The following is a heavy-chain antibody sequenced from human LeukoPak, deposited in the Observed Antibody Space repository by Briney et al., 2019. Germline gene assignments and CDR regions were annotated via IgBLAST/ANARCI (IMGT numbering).Heavy chain of an antibody. CDR1: GFSISSYY. D-gene: IGHD3-10*01. CDR3: ARDRGSGSIFDY. V-gene: IGHV4-59*01. Sequence: SETLSLTCTVFGFSISSYYWSWIRQPPGKGLEWIGYIYYSGSTNYNPSLKSRVTISVDTSKNQFSLKLSSVTAADTAVYYCARDRGSGSIFDYWGQGTLVTVSS. J-gene: IGHJ4*02. CDR2: IYYSGST.